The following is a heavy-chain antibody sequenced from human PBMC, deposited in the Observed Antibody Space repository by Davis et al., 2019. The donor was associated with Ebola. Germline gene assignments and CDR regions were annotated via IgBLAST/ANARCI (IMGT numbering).Heavy chain of an antibody. CDR3: AGQWKILRVWSV. J-gene: IGHJ6*02. V-gene: IGHV4-4*02. CDR1: DVSISSRSW. Sequence: SETLSPTCAVSDVSISSRSWWCLVRQSPGKGLEWIGEISDIGNTKYNPSLTGRVTMSIDKSKNQFSLRLTSVTAADAAVYYCAGQWKILRVWSVWGQGTTVTVSS. CDR2: ISDIGNT. D-gene: IGHD2-15*01.